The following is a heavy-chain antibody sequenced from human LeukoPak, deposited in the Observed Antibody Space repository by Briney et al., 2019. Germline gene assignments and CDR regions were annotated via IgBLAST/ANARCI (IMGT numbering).Heavy chain of an antibody. V-gene: IGHV3-11*05. CDR2: ISSSSSYT. D-gene: IGHD6-19*01. CDR1: GFTFSNYA. J-gene: IGHJ4*02. CDR3: ARVIAVAGLYFDY. Sequence: PGGSLRLSCSASGFTFSNYAIHWVRQAPGKGLEWVSYISSSSSYTNYADSVKGRFTISRDNAKNSLYLQMNSLRAEDTAVYYCARVIAVAGLYFDYWGQGTLVTVSS.